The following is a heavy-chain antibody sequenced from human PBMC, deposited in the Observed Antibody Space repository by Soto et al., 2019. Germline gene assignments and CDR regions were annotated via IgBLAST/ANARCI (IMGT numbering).Heavy chain of an antibody. CDR3: ARNLQYYYYYYYMDV. CDR1: GYTFTSYD. V-gene: IGHV1-8*01. J-gene: IGHJ6*03. Sequence: ASVKVSCKASGYTFTSYDINWVRQATGQGLEWMGWMNPNSGNTGYAQKFQGRVTMTRNTSISTAYMELSSLRSEDTAVYYCARNLQYYYYYYYMDVWGKGTTVTVSS. CDR2: MNPNSGNT.